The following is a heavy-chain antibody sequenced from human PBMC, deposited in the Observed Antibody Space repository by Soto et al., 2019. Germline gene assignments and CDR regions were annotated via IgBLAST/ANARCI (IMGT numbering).Heavy chain of an antibody. CDR1: GFTFSSYE. D-gene: IGHD1-26*01. CDR2: ISSSGSTI. CDR3: ASNSRRSLLEPG. Sequence: EVQLVESGGGLVQPGGSLRLSCAASGFTFSSYEMNWVRQAPGKGLEWVSYISSSGSTIYYADSVKGRFTISRDNAKNSLYLQMNSLRAEDTAVYYCASNSRRSLLEPGWGQGTLVTVSS. V-gene: IGHV3-48*03. J-gene: IGHJ4*02.